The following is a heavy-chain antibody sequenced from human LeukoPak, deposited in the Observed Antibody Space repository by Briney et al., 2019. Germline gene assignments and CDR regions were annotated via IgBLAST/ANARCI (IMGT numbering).Heavy chain of an antibody. Sequence: GGSLRLSCAASGFTFSSFGMHWVRQAPGKGLEWVAVIWYDAGDRYYADSVKGRFTISRDNSKNTLFLQMNSLRDDDTAVYYCVRGVGVSRFNYFDPWGQGTLVVVSS. V-gene: IGHV3-33*01. CDR2: IWYDAGDR. J-gene: IGHJ5*02. CDR1: GFTFSSFG. D-gene: IGHD5-24*01. CDR3: VRGVGVSRFNYFDP.